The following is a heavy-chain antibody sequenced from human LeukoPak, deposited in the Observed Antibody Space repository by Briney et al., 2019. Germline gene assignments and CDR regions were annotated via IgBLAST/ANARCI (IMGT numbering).Heavy chain of an antibody. Sequence: SETLSLTCTVSGGSISSYYWSWIRQPPGKRLEWIGYISYSGSTNYNPSLKSRVTISVDTSKNQFSLKLSSVTAADTAVYYCARNVTGGSSGYWRFDYWGQGTLVTVSS. V-gene: IGHV4-59*08. CDR2: ISYSGST. CDR1: GGSISSYY. D-gene: IGHD3-22*01. J-gene: IGHJ4*02. CDR3: ARNVTGGSSGYWRFDY.